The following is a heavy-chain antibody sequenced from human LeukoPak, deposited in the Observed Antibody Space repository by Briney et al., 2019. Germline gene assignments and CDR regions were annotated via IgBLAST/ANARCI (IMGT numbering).Heavy chain of an antibody. D-gene: IGHD3-9*01. Sequence: SVKVSCKASGGTFSSYAISWVRQAPGQGLEWMGGIIPIFGTANYAQKFQGRVTITADESTSTAYMELSSLRSEDTAVYYCAKGKRGTYYDILTGYLSWDYWGQGTLVIVSS. CDR2: IIPIFGTA. CDR1: GGTFSSYA. J-gene: IGHJ4*02. V-gene: IGHV1-69*13. CDR3: AKGKRGTYYDILTGYLSWDY.